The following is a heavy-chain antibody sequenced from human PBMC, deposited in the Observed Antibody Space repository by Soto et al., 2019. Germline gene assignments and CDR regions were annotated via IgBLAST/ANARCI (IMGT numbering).Heavy chain of an antibody. CDR1: GFTFSDSA. CDR2: IRSKGNNYAT. Sequence: EVQLVESGGGLVQPGGTLKLSCAASGFTFSDSAMHWVRQASGEGLEWLGRIRSKGNNYATEYDASLKGRFTISRDDSKRTTYLQMNNLKTEDTAVYYGVRYSRTLGWFFDLWGRGTLVTVSS. J-gene: IGHJ2*01. D-gene: IGHD2-21*01. V-gene: IGHV3-73*02. CDR3: VRYSRTLGWFFDL.